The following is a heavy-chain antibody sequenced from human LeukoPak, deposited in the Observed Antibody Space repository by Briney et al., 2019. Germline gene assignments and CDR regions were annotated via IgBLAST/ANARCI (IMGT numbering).Heavy chain of an antibody. Sequence: GGSLRLSCAASGFTFSSYSMNWVRQAPGKGLEWVSYISSSSSTIYYADSVKGRFTISRDNAKNSLYPQMNSLRAEDTAVYYCARDRPKYYDSSGYYYFDYWGQGTLVTVSS. CDR1: GFTFSSYS. J-gene: IGHJ4*02. CDR3: ARDRPKYYDSSGYYYFDY. D-gene: IGHD3-22*01. V-gene: IGHV3-48*01. CDR2: ISSSSSTI.